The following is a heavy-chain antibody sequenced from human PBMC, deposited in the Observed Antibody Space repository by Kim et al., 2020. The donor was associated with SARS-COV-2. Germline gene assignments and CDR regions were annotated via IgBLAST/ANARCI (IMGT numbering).Heavy chain of an antibody. V-gene: IGHV4-59*11. CDR2: IYNTENT. D-gene: IGHD3-22*01. Sequence: SETLSLTCSVSGGSLSGHYWNWLRQPPGKGLEWIGHIYNTENTNYNPSLKSRVTISVDTSKNQFSLTLTSVTAADTAVYYCSEAWFAAPNWFAPWGQGTLVTVSS. CDR1: GGSLSGHY. CDR3: SEAWFAAPNWFAP. J-gene: IGHJ5*02.